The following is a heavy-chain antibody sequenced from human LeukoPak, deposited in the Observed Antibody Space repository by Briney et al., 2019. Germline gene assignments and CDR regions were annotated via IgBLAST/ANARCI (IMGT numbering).Heavy chain of an antibody. V-gene: IGHV4-39*07. CDR3: ARHPYDYVWGSYRSSGPPSKPQDWYFDL. D-gene: IGHD3-16*02. CDR1: GGSISSSSYY. Sequence: SETLSLTCTVSGGSISSSSYYWGWIRQPPGKGLEWIGSIYYSGSTYYNPSLKSRVTISVDTSKNQFSLKLSSVTAADTAVYYCARHPYDYVWGSYRSSGPPSKPQDWYFDLWGRGTLVTVSS. CDR2: IYYSGST. J-gene: IGHJ2*01.